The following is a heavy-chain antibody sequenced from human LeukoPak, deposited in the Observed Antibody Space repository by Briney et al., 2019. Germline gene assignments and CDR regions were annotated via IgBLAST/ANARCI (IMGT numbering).Heavy chain of an antibody. D-gene: IGHD1-7*01. Sequence: PSETLSLTCTVSGDSITTYYWSWIRQAAGKGLEWIGRIYTSGSTDYNPSLKSRVTMSLGMSKNQFSLRLRSVTAADTAVYYCASWNYADYYYYMDVWGKGTTVTVSS. CDR1: GDSITTYY. J-gene: IGHJ6*03. CDR2: IYTSGST. V-gene: IGHV4-4*07. CDR3: ASWNYADYYYYMDV.